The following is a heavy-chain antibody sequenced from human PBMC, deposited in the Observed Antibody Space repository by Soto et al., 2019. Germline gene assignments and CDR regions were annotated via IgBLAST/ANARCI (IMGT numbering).Heavy chain of an antibody. J-gene: IGHJ6*02. CDR2: VKYDGSQT. CDR1: GFTFSSYW. CDR3: TRDFQGPLDYGMDV. Sequence: GGSLRLSCADSGFTFSSYWMSWVRQAPGKGLEWVANVKYDGSQTYYVGSVKGRFTISRDNAKNSLYLQMNSLRAEDTAVYYCTRDFQGPLDYGMDVWGQGTPVTVSS. V-gene: IGHV3-7*01. D-gene: IGHD1-1*01.